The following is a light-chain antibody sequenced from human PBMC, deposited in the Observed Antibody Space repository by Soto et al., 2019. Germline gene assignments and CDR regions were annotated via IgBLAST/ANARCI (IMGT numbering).Light chain of an antibody. CDR1: QNINNW. Sequence: DIQMTQSPSTLSASVGDRVTITCRASQNINNWLAWYQQKSGKAPKLLIYKASSLESGVPTRFGGSGSGTEFSLTISCLQPDDFATYYCQQYNRYSEVSFGGGTKVEIK. CDR3: QQYNRYSEVS. CDR2: KAS. V-gene: IGKV1-5*03. J-gene: IGKJ4*01.